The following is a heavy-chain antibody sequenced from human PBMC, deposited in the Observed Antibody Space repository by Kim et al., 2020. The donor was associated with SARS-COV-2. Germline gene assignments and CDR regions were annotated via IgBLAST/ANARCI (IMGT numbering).Heavy chain of an antibody. V-gene: IGHV3-30*04. CDR1: GFTFSSYG. CDR3: ARDIAYYSRGWISYYYGMGV. J-gene: IGHJ6*02. CDR2: ISYDGSNK. Sequence: GGSLRLSCAASGFTFSSYGMHWVRQAPGKGLEWVAVISYDGSNKNYVDSVKGRFTISRDNSKNTLYLQMNSLRAEDTAVYYCARDIAYYSRGWISYYYGMGVWVAQTTVTDSS. D-gene: IGHD3-22*01.